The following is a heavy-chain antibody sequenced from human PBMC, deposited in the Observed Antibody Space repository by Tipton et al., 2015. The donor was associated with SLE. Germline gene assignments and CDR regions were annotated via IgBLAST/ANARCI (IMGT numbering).Heavy chain of an antibody. D-gene: IGHD2-21*01. CDR2: IYYSGTT. V-gene: IGHV4-39*07. Sequence: LRLSCTVSGGSISSSAYYWAWIRQPPGRGLEYIGSIYYSGTTNFNPSLKSRVTISVDTSKNQFSLKLSSVTAADTAVYYCARLGVALDYWGQGTLVTVSA. CDR3: ARLGVALDY. J-gene: IGHJ4*02. CDR1: GGSISSSAYY.